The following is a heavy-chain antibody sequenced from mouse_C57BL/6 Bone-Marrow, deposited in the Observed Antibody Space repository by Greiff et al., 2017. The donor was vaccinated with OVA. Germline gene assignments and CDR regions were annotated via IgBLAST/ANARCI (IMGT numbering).Heavy chain of an antibody. D-gene: IGHD1-1*01. CDR3: AREITTVVSQPFAY. CDR2: INPYNGGT. V-gene: IGHV1-19*01. Sequence: EVQLQESGPVLVKPGASVKMSCKASGYTFTDYYMNWVKQSHGKSLEWIGVINPYNGGTSYNQKFKGKATLTVDKSSSTAYMELNSLASEDSAVYYCAREITTVVSQPFAYWGQGTLVTVSA. J-gene: IGHJ3*01. CDR1: GYTFTDYY.